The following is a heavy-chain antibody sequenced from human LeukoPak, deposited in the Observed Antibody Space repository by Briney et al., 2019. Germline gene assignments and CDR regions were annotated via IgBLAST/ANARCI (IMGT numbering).Heavy chain of an antibody. V-gene: IGHV4-59*01. CDR2: IYYSGST. CDR1: GGSISSYY. Sequence: SETLSLTCTVSGGSISSYYWSWIRQPPGKGLEWIGYIYYSGSTNYNPSLKSRVTIPVDTSKNQFSLKLSSVTAADTAVYYCARDLGPTVWFDPWGQGTLVTVSS. CDR3: ARDLGPTVWFDP. J-gene: IGHJ5*02. D-gene: IGHD4-11*01.